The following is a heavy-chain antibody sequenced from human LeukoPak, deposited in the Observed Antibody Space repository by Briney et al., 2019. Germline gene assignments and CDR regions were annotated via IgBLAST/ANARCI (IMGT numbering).Heavy chain of an antibody. CDR1: GYSITSNCY. D-gene: IGHD5-18*01. CDR2: IYHSGST. V-gene: IGHV4-38-2*02. J-gene: IGHJ4*02. Sequence: SETLSLTCTVSGYSITSNCYWGWIRQPPGKGLEWIGSIYHSGSTYYNPSLKSRVTISVDTSKNQFSLKLGSVTAADTAVYYCARGGYSYGYSADYWGQGTLVTVSS. CDR3: ARGGYSYGYSADY.